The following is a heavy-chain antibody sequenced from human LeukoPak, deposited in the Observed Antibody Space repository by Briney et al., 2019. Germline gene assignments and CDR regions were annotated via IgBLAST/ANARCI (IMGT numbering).Heavy chain of an antibody. D-gene: IGHD3-9*01. Sequence: GGSLRLCCTTPGFTFSNYGMNWVRQAPGKGLEWAAVISYDGSNKYYADSVKGRFTISRDNSKNSLYLQMNSLRAEDTAVYYCAANYDILTGYSFDYWGQGTLVTVSS. CDR2: ISYDGSNK. V-gene: IGHV3-30*03. CDR1: GFTFSNYG. J-gene: IGHJ4*02. CDR3: AANYDILTGYSFDY.